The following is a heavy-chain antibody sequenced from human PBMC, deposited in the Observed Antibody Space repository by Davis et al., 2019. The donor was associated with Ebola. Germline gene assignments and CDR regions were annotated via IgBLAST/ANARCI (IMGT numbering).Heavy chain of an antibody. Sequence: SETLSLTCTVSGGSISSYYWSWIRQPPGKGLEWIGYIYYSGSTNYNPSLKSRVTISVDTSKNQFSLKLSSVTAADTAVYYCARVSRTLRLSLDYWGQGTLVTVSS. V-gene: IGHV4-59*01. J-gene: IGHJ4*02. CDR3: ARVSRTLRLSLDY. CDR2: IYYSGST. D-gene: IGHD3-16*01. CDR1: GGSISSYY.